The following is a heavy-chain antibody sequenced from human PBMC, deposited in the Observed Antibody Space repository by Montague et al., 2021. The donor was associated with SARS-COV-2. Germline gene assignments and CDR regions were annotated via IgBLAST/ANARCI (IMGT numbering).Heavy chain of an antibody. CDR2: IYYSGST. D-gene: IGHD2-15*01. CDR1: GGSISSGGYY. V-gene: IGHV4-31*03. Sequence: TLSLTCTVSGGSISSGGYYWSWIRQPPGKGLEWIGYIYYSGSTYYNPSLKSRVTISVDTSKNQFSLKLSSVTAADTAVYYCARVLVGYCSGGSCYKGWYFDLWGRGTMVTVSS. CDR3: ARVLVGYCSGGSCYKGWYFDL. J-gene: IGHJ2*01.